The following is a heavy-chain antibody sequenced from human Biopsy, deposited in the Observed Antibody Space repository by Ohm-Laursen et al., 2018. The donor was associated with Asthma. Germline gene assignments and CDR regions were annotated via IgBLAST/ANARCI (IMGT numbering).Heavy chain of an antibody. D-gene: IGHD1-26*01. J-gene: IGHJ4*02. Sequence: SLRLSCSASGFTLTTYAIHWVRQAPGKGLEWVAVTSYDGSTKYSADSVKGRFIVSRDISKNILSLQMNSLRPEDTAVYYCPKDVFPGWELRRGPDYWGQGTLVTVSA. CDR2: TSYDGSTK. V-gene: IGHV3-30*18. CDR1: GFTLTTYA. CDR3: PKDVFPGWELRRGPDY.